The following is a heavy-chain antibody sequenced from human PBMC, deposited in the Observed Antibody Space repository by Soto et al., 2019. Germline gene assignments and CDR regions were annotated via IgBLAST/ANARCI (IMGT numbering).Heavy chain of an antibody. CDR1: GFTFSSYS. CDR2: ISSSSSSYI. V-gene: IGHV3-21*01. CDR3: ARFRTYSSSPYYLDS. D-gene: IGHD6-6*01. Sequence: PWGSLRLSCAASGFTFSSYSMNWVRQAPGKGLEWVSSISSSSSSYIYYADSVKGRFTISRDNAKNSLYLQMNSLSAEDTAVYYCARFRTYSSSPYYLDSWGQGTLVTVYS. J-gene: IGHJ4*02.